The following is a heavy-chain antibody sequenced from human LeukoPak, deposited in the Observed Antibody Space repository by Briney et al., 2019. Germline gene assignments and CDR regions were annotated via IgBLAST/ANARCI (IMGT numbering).Heavy chain of an antibody. CDR3: ARGVNNYGYGFYFDY. CDR1: GFTFTTYA. J-gene: IGHJ4*02. D-gene: IGHD5-18*01. Sequence: GGSLRLSCAASGFTFTTYAMSWVRQAPGKGLEWVSSVSKSDGTTYYADSVKGRLTISRDNSKDTLHLQMNGLRAEDTAVYFCARGVNNYGYGFYFDYWGQGTLVTVSS. CDR2: VSKSDGTT. V-gene: IGHV3-23*01.